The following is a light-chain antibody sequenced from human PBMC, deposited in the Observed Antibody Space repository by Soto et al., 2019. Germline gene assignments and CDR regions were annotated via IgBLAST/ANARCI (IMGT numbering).Light chain of an antibody. CDR1: SGDVGTYNY. CDR3: ISFGASNNV. CDR2: EVT. J-gene: IGLJ1*01. Sequence: QSALTQPPSASGSPGQSVTISCTGTSGDVGTYNYVSWYQQHPGKAPKLIIYEVTKRPSGVPDRFSGSKSGNTASLTVSGLQAEDEADYYCISFGASNNVFVTGTKVTVL. V-gene: IGLV2-8*01.